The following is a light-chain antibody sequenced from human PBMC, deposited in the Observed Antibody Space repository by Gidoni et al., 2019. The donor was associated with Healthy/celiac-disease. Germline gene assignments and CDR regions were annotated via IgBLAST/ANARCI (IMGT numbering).Light chain of an antibody. CDR1: QSVSSSY. Sequence: ELVLTQSPGTLSLSPGERATLSCRASQSVSSSYLAWYQQKPGQAPRLLIYGASSRATGIPDFTLTISRLEPEDFAVYYCQQYGSSRWTFGQGTKVEIK. CDR3: QQYGSSRWT. V-gene: IGKV3-20*01. CDR2: GAS. J-gene: IGKJ1*01.